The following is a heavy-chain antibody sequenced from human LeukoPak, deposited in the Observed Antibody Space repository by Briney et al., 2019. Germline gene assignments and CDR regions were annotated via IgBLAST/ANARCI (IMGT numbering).Heavy chain of an antibody. CDR3: ARAGGIQLWFNLDWFDH. J-gene: IGHJ5*02. CDR2: ISAHKGNT. CDR1: GYTFTRYG. V-gene: IGHV1-18*01. Sequence: ASVKVSCKASGYTFTRYGISWVRQTPGQGLECMGWISAHKGNTNYAQKLQGGVTMSPDTPPNTAYTGLRSLRSDDTAVYYCARAGGIQLWFNLDWFDHWGQGTLVTVSS. D-gene: IGHD5-18*01.